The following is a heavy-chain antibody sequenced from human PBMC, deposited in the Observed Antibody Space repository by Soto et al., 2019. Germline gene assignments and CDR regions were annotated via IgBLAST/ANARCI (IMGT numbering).Heavy chain of an antibody. CDR1: GFTFSSYA. D-gene: IGHD3-9*01. V-gene: IGHV3-23*01. CDR2: ISGSGGST. J-gene: IGHJ4*02. CDR3: AKAIDILTGYYLYYFDY. Sequence: GGSLRLSCAASGFTFSSYAMSWVRQAPGKGLEWVSAISGSGGSTYYVDSVKGRFTISRDNSKNTLYLQMNSLRAEDTAVYYCAKAIDILTGYYLYYFDYWGQGTLVTVSS.